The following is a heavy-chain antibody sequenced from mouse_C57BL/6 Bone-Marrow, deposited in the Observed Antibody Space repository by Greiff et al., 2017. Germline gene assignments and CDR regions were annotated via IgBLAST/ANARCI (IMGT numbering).Heavy chain of an antibody. CDR3: ARETTVVHFDY. Sequence: VQLQQPGAELVRPGSSVKLSCKASGYTFTSYWMGWVKQRPGQGLEWIGNIYPSDSETHYNQKFKDKATLTVDKSSSTAYMQLSSLTSEDSAVYYCARETTVVHFDYWGQGTTLTVSS. J-gene: IGHJ2*01. D-gene: IGHD1-1*01. CDR1: GYTFTSYW. V-gene: IGHV1-61*01. CDR2: IYPSDSET.